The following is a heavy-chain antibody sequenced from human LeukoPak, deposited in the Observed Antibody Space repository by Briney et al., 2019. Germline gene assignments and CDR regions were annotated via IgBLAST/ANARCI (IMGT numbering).Heavy chain of an antibody. V-gene: IGHV1-24*01. CDR2: FDPEDGET. Sequence: ASVKVSCKVSGYTLTELSMHWVRQAPGKGLEWMGGFDPEDGETIYAQKFQGRVTMTEDTSTDTAYMELSGLRSEDTAVYYCATSVQLLPSHYYYYMDVWGKGTTVTVSS. J-gene: IGHJ6*03. CDR3: ATSVQLLPSHYYYYMDV. D-gene: IGHD2-2*01. CDR1: GYTLTELS.